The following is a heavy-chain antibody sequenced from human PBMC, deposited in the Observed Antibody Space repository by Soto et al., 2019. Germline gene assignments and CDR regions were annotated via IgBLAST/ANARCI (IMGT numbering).Heavy chain of an antibody. D-gene: IGHD3-3*01. CDR1: GFTVSSNY. CDR3: ARDGSGFLEWLAPN. Sequence: GSLRLSCAASGFTVSSNYMSWVRQAPGKGLEWVSVIYSGGSTYYADSVKGRFTISRDNSKNTLYLQMNSLRAEDTAVYYCARDGSGFLEWLAPNWGQGTLVTVSS. V-gene: IGHV3-66*01. J-gene: IGHJ4*02. CDR2: IYSGGST.